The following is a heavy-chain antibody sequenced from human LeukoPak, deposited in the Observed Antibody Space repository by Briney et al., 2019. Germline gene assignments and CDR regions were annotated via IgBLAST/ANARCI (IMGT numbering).Heavy chain of an antibody. V-gene: IGHV3-30*02. D-gene: IGHD2-2*01. CDR2: IRYDGSNK. Sequence: GGSLRLSCAASGFTFSSYAMHWVRQTPGKGLEWVAVIRYDGSNKYYAESVKGRFTISRDNSKSTLFLQMNSLRAEDTAVYYCAKTGLLGSCSGTSRYLDYWGQGTLVTVSS. CDR1: GFTFSSYA. CDR3: AKTGLLGSCSGTSRYLDY. J-gene: IGHJ4*02.